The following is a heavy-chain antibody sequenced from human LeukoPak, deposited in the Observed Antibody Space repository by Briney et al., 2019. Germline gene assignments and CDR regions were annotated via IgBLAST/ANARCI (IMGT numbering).Heavy chain of an antibody. CDR3: ARGRFDP. V-gene: IGHV4-34*01. CDR1: GGSFSGYY. CDR2: INHSGST. J-gene: IGHJ5*02. Sequence: SETLSLTCAVYGGSFSGYYWSWIRHPPGKGLEWIGEINHSGSTNYNPSLKSRVTISVDTSKNQFSLKLSSVTAADTAVYYWARGRFDPWGQGTLVTVSS.